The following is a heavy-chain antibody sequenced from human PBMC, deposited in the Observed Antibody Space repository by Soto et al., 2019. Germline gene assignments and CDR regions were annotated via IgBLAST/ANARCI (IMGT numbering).Heavy chain of an antibody. J-gene: IGHJ5*02. CDR3: AKDSGCVNNACAYDP. Sequence: EVQLLQSGGGLIQPGGSLRLSCAVSGVTFSDYVMTWVRQAPGKGLEWVSAVSSSGDTTYYADSVKGRFTISRDNARNSLYLQMSSLRAEDTAVYYCAKDSGCVNNACAYDPWGQGTLVSVSS. D-gene: IGHD1-20*01. CDR2: VSSSGDTT. V-gene: IGHV3-23*01. CDR1: GVTFSDYV.